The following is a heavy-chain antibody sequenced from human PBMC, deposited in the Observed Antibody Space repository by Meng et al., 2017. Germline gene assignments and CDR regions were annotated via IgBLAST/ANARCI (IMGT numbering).Heavy chain of an antibody. Sequence: SETLSLTCTVSGGSISSSSYYWGWIRQPPGKRLEWIGSIYYSWSTYYNPSLESRVTISVETSKNQFSLKLISVTAADTAVYYCERGWGTVAGFIDYWGQGTMVTVSS. CDR1: GGSISSSSYY. CDR2: IYYSWST. J-gene: IGHJ4*02. V-gene: IGHV4-39*07. D-gene: IGHD6-19*01. CDR3: ERGWGTVAGFIDY.